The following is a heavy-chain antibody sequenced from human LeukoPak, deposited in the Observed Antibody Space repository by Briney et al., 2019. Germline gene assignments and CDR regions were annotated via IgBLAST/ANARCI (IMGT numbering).Heavy chain of an antibody. Sequence: SQTLSLTCTVSGGSISSGGYYWSWIRQPPGKGLEWIGYIYHSGSTYYNPSLKSRVTISVDRSKNQFSLKLSSVTAADTAVYYCARGLGNVGWFDPWGQGTLVTVSS. V-gene: IGHV4-30-2*01. CDR2: IYHSGST. D-gene: IGHD1-26*01. J-gene: IGHJ5*02. CDR1: GGSISSGGYY. CDR3: ARGLGNVGWFDP.